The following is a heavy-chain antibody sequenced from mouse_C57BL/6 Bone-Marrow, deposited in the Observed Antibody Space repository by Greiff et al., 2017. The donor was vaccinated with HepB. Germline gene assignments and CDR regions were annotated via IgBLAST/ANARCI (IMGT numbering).Heavy chain of an antibody. CDR1: GYTFTDYE. Sequence: QVQLKQSGAELVRPGASVTLSCKASGYTFTDYEMHWVKQTPVHGLEWIGAIDPETGGTAYNQKFKGKAILTADKSSSTAYMELRSLTSEDSAVYYCTRAGGIYFWFAYWGQGTLVTVSA. D-gene: IGHD2-1*01. CDR2: IDPETGGT. CDR3: TRAGGIYFWFAY. J-gene: IGHJ3*01. V-gene: IGHV1-15*01.